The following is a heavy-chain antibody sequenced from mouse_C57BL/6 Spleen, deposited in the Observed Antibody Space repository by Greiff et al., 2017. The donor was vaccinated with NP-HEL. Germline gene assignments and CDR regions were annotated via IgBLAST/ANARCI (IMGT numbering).Heavy chain of an antibody. Sequence: QVQLQQPGAELVMPGASVKLSCKASGYTFTSYWMHWVKQRPGQGLEWIGEIDPSDSYTNYNQKFKGKSTLTVDKSSSTAYMQLSSLTSEDAAVYDCAVIYYGNYEYFDVWGTGTTVTVSS. D-gene: IGHD2-1*01. CDR2: IDPSDSYT. J-gene: IGHJ1*03. CDR1: GYTFTSYW. CDR3: AVIYYGNYEYFDV. V-gene: IGHV1-69*01.